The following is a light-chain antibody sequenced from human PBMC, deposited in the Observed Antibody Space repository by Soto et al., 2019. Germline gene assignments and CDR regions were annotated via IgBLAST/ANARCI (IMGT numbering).Light chain of an antibody. V-gene: IGKV3-20*01. CDR3: QQHSSSPRT. J-gene: IGKJ1*01. CDR1: QSVSRSY. CDR2: GAS. Sequence: EIVLTQSPGTLSLSPGERVTLSCRASQSVSRSYLAWYQQNPGQAPRLLIYGASSRATGIPDRFSGSGSGTDFTLTIIRLEPEDFAVYFCQQHSSSPRTFGQGTKVEIK.